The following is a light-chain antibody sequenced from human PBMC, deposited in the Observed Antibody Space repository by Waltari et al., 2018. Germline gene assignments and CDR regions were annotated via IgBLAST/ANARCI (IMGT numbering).Light chain of an antibody. V-gene: IGKV3-15*01. CDR1: QSVKSN. Sequence: EVVMTQSPAMASVSPGERAALFCRASQSVKSNVAWYQQKPGQAPRLPLYGASTRATGVPVRISGSGSGKEFTLTISSLQSEDFAVYYCQQYDNWPPNFGGGAKVEIK. CDR3: QQYDNWPPN. CDR2: GAS. J-gene: IGKJ4*01.